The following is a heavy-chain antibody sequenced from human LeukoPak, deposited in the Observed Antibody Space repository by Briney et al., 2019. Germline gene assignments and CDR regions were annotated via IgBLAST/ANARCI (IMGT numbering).Heavy chain of an antibody. CDR2: INHSGIT. V-gene: IGHV4-34*01. D-gene: IGHD3-10*01. CDR3: ARKWLGRRWFKRGWFDP. CDR1: VGSPTGYY. J-gene: IGHJ5*02. Sequence: SETPSLTPAVYVGSPTGYYCSWIRQPPRQGLEWIGEINHSGITNYNPSLHRRVTISVDTSNNKFSRKLSSVPSADSAVYYCARKWLGRRWFKRGWFDPWGQGTLVTV.